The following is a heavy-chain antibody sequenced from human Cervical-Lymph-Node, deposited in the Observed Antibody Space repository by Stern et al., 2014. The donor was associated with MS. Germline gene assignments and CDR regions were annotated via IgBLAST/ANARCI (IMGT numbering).Heavy chain of an antibody. Sequence: QVQLVQSGAEVKKPGSSVKVSCEASGGTFSTYGFSWVRQAPGQGLEWMGGIIPVSGTPKYAQNFQGRLTITADESTATVYMELSSLRSEDSAVFYCARDHYIDFSGNSFDPWGQGTLVTVSS. V-gene: IGHV1-69*01. D-gene: IGHD2-15*01. J-gene: IGHJ5*02. CDR3: ARDHYIDFSGNSFDP. CDR1: GGTFSTYG. CDR2: IIPVSGTP.